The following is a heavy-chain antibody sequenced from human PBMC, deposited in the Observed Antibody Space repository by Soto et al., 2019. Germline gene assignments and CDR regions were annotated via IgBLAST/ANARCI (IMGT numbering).Heavy chain of an antibody. CDR3: ARDGIQLWLIVAGWFDP. CDR2: INAGNGNT. D-gene: IGHD5-18*01. V-gene: IGHV1-3*01. Sequence: QVQLVQSGAEVKKPGASVKVSCKASGYTFTSYAMHWVRQAPGQRLEWMGWINAGNGNTKYSQKFQGRVTITRDTSASTDYMELSSLRSEDTAVYYCARDGIQLWLIVAGWFDPWGQGTLVTVSS. J-gene: IGHJ5*02. CDR1: GYTFTSYA.